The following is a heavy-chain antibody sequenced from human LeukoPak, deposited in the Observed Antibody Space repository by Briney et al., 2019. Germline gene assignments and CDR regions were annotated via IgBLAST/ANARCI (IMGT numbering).Heavy chain of an antibody. CDR3: ARVATYYDFWSGYYQYYFDY. D-gene: IGHD3-3*01. V-gene: IGHV4-59*02. CDR1: GGSVSHYY. CDR2: VYYSGTT. J-gene: IGHJ4*02. Sequence: KPSETLSLTCTVSGGSVSHYYWSWIRQPPGKGLEWIGYVYYSGTTNCNPSLKSRVTISVDTSKNQFSLKLSSVTAADTAVYYCARVATYYDFWSGYYQYYFDYWGQGTLVTVSS.